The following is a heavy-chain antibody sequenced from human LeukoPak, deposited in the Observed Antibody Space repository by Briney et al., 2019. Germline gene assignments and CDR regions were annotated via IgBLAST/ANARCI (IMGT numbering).Heavy chain of an antibody. J-gene: IGHJ6*02. V-gene: IGHV4-34*01. CDR2: INHSGST. CDR1: GGSFSGYF. Sequence: SETLSLTCAVYGGSFSGYFWSWIRQSPGKGLEWIGEINHSGSTNYNPSLKGRLTISVDTSKNQFSLQLTSVTAADTAVYFCARGDVNNYYNGMDVWGQGTTVTV. CDR3: ARGDVNNYYNGMDV.